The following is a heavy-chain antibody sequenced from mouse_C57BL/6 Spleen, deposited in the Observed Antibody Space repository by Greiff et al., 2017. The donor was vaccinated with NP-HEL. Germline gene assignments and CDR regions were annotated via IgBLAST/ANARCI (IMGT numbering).Heavy chain of an antibody. V-gene: IGHV1-26*01. Sequence: EVQLQESGPELVKPGASVKISCKASGYTFTDYYMNWVKQSHGKSLEWIGDINPNNGGTSYNQKFKGKATLTVDKSSSTVYMELRSLTSEDSAVYYCGRLRRWAMDYWGQGTSVTVSS. J-gene: IGHJ4*01. CDR2: INPNNGGT. CDR1: GYTFTDYY. CDR3: GRLRRWAMDY. D-gene: IGHD2-2*01.